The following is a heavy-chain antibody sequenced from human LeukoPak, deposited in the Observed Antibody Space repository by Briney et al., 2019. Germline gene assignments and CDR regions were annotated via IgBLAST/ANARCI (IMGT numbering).Heavy chain of an antibody. V-gene: IGHV1-2*02. Sequence: GASVKVSCKASGYTFTGYYMHWVRQAPGRGLEWMGWINPNSGGTNYAQKFQGRVTMTRDTSISTAYMELSRLRSDDTAVYYCARDILYGSGSYYNDNYWGQGTLVTVSS. D-gene: IGHD3-10*01. CDR3: ARDILYGSGSYYNDNY. J-gene: IGHJ4*02. CDR1: GYTFTGYY. CDR2: INPNSGGT.